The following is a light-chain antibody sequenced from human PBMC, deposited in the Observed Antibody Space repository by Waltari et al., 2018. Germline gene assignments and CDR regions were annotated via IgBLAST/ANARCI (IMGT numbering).Light chain of an antibody. J-gene: IGKJ2*01. CDR3: QQYEDVPYT. V-gene: IGKV1-33*01. Sequence: DIQMTQSPSSLSASVGDRVTITCQASQDISSYLNWYQPRPGKAPKLLIYDVSNLESGVPSRFSGGGSGTDFSFTISSLQSEDIATYYCQQYEDVPYTFGQGTKLMIK. CDR1: QDISSY. CDR2: DVS.